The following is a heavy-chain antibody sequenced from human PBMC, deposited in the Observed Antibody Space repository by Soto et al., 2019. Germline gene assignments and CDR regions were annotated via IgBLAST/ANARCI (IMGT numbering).Heavy chain of an antibody. CDR2: IYWNDDK. J-gene: IGHJ6*02. V-gene: IGHV2-5*01. Sequence: SGPTLVNPTQTLTLTCTFSGFSLSSSGVGVGWIRQPAGKGLELLALIYWNDDKRQSPSLKSRLTITKDTSKDQVVLTMTNMAPVDTDTYYCALSPDYAPFYGMDVWGQGTTVTVSS. CDR1: GFSLSSSGVG. CDR3: ALSPDYAPFYGMDV. D-gene: IGHD4-17*01.